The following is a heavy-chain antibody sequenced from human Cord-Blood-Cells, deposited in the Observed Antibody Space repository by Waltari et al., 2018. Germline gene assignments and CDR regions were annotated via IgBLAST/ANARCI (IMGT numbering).Heavy chain of an antibody. J-gene: IGHJ4*02. V-gene: IGHV4-34*01. CDR3: ARGWYSSSWYYFDY. CDR2: NNHRRST. CDR1: GGSFSGYY. Sequence: QVQLQQWGAGLLKPSETLSLTCAVYGGSFSGYYWSWIRPPPGKGLEWIGENNHRRSTNYNPPLKSRVTISVDTSKNQFSLKLSSMTAADTAVYYCARGWYSSSWYYFDYWGQGTLVTVSS. D-gene: IGHD6-13*01.